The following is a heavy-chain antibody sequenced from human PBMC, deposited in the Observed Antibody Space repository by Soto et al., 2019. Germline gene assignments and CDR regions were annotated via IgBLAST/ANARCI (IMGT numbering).Heavy chain of an antibody. CDR2: IKSKTDGGTA. CDR1: GFTFSNAW. V-gene: IGHV3-15*01. D-gene: IGHD3-9*01. Sequence: GGSLRLSCAGSGFTFSNAWMSWVRPAPGKGLEWVGRIKSKTDGGTADYAAPVKGRFTISRDDSKNTLYLQMNSLKTEDTAVYYCATEADGYYDVLTGYYKMGYFDYWGQGTLVTVS. CDR3: ATEADGYYDVLTGYYKMGYFDY. J-gene: IGHJ4*02.